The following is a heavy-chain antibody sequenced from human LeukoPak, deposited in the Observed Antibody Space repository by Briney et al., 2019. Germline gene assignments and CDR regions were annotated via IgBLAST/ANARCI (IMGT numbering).Heavy chain of an antibody. Sequence: GGSLRLSCAASGFTFSSYAMHWVRQAPGKGLEWVAVISYDGSNKYYADSVKGRFTISRDNSKNTLYLQMNSLRAEDTAVYYCARDHGVVVGWFDPWGQGTLVTVSS. CDR1: GFTFSSYA. J-gene: IGHJ5*02. D-gene: IGHD2-21*01. CDR2: ISYDGSNK. V-gene: IGHV3-30*04. CDR3: ARDHGVVVGWFDP.